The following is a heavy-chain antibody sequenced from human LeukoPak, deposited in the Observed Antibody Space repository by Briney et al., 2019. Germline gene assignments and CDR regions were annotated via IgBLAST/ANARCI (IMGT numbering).Heavy chain of an antibody. Sequence: QAGGSLRLSCAASGFTFSSYAMSWVRQAPGKGLEWVSAISGSGGSTYYADSVKGRFTISRDNSKNTLYLQVNSLRAEDTAVYYCAKGVAVAKGYFDYWGQGTLVTVSS. CDR1: GFTFSSYA. CDR3: AKGVAVAKGYFDY. CDR2: ISGSGGST. V-gene: IGHV3-23*01. J-gene: IGHJ4*02. D-gene: IGHD6-19*01.